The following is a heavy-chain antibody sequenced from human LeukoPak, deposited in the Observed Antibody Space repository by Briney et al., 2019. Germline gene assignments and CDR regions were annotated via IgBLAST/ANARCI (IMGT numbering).Heavy chain of an antibody. CDR2: INPNSGGT. V-gene: IGHV1-2*02. CDR1: GYTFTGYY. D-gene: IGHD2-2*01. CDR3: ARGDVGYQLLLFDY. Sequence: ASVKVSCMASGYTFTGYYMHWVRQAPGQGLEWMGWINPNSGGTNYAQKFQGRVTMTRDTSISTAYMELSRLRSDDTAVYYCARGDVGYQLLLFDYWGQGTLVTVSS. J-gene: IGHJ4*02.